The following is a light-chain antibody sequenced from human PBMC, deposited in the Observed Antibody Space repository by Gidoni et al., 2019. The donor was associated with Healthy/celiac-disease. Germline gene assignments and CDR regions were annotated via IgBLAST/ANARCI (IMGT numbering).Light chain of an antibody. J-gene: IGKJ5*01. CDR1: QSISSY. CDR2: AAS. V-gene: IGKV1-39*01. Sequence: DIQMTQSPSSLSVSVGDRVTITCRASQSISSYLNWYQQKPGKAAKLLIYAASSLQSGVPSRFSVSGSETDFTLTISSLQPEDFATYYCQQSYSTPITFGQGTRLEIK. CDR3: QQSYSTPIT.